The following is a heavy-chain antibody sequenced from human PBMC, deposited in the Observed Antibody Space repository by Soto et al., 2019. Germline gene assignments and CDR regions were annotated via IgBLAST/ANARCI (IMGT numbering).Heavy chain of an antibody. CDR3: AGMYCSGGTCYSTYSYYYMDV. CDR1: GGSISSGGYF. D-gene: IGHD2-15*01. V-gene: IGHV4-31*03. Sequence: QVQLQELGPGLVKPSQTLSLTCTVSGGSISSGGYFWNWLRQLPGKGLEWIGYIYYSGSTYYNPSLSSRITMSVDTSTNQFSLKLSSVTAADTAVYYCAGMYCSGGTCYSTYSYYYMDVWGKGTTVTVSS. J-gene: IGHJ6*03. CDR2: IYYSGST.